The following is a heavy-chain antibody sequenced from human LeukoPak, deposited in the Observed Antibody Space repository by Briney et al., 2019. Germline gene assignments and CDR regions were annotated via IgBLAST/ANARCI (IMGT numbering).Heavy chain of an antibody. CDR3: ARHESSGGSPQWFDP. J-gene: IGHJ5*02. D-gene: IGHD2-15*01. CDR1: GYSFTSYW. Sequence: GESLKISCKGSGYSFTSYWIGWVRQMPGKGLEWMGIIYPGDSDTRYSPSFQGQVTISADKSISTAYLQWSSLKASDTATYYCARHESSGGSPQWFDPWGQGTLVTVSS. CDR2: IYPGDSDT. V-gene: IGHV5-51*01.